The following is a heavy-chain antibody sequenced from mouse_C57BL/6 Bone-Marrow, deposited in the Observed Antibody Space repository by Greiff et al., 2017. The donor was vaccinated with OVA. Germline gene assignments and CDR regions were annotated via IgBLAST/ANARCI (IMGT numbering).Heavy chain of an antibody. CDR3: ARTGARIRDAWFAY. Sequence: VQLKQSGPELVKPGASVKIPCKASGYTFTDYNMDWVKQSHGKSLEWIGDINPNNGGTIYNQKFKGKATLTVDKSSSTAYMELRSLTSENTAVYYCARTGARIRDAWFAYWGQGTLVTVSA. J-gene: IGHJ3*01. D-gene: IGHD2-4*01. CDR2: INPNNGGT. V-gene: IGHV1-18*01. CDR1: GYTFTDYN.